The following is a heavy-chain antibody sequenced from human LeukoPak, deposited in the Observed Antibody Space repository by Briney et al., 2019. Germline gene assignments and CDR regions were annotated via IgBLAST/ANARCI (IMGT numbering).Heavy chain of an antibody. J-gene: IGHJ4*02. CDR2: ISWNSGSI. D-gene: IGHD6-13*01. CDR3: AKDTDGAAAGTTWGH. V-gene: IGHV3-9*01. Sequence: GGSLRLSCAASGFTFDDYAMHWVRQAPGKGLEWVSGISWNSGSIGYADSVKGRFTISRDNAKNSPYLQMNSLRAEDTALYYCAKDTDGAAAGTTWGHWGQGTLVTVSS. CDR1: GFTFDDYA.